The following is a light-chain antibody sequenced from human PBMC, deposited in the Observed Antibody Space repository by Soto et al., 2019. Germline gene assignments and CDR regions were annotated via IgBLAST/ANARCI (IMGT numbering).Light chain of an antibody. CDR2: DAS. J-gene: IGKJ5*01. Sequence: EILLTQSPATLSLSPAERSTLSCMASQSVSSYLAWYQQKPGQAPRLLIYDASTRATGIPARFSGSGSGTEFTLTISSLQSEDFAVYDCQQYGSSPPDTFGQGTRLEIK. V-gene: IGKV3-11*01. CDR3: QQYGSSPPDT. CDR1: QSVSSY.